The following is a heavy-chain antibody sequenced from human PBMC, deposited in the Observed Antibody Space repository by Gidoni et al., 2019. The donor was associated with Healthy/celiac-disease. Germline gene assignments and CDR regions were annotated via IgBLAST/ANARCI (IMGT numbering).Heavy chain of an antibody. CDR2: ST. CDR3: ARQTVYGYFDY. V-gene: IGHV4-39*01. Sequence: STYYNPSLKSRVTISVDTSKNQFSLKLSSVTAADTAVYYCARQTVYGYFDYWGQGTLVTVSS. D-gene: IGHD1-20*01. J-gene: IGHJ4*02.